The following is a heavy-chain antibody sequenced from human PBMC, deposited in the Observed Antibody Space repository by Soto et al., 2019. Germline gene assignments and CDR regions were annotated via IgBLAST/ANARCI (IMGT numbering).Heavy chain of an antibody. CDR3: ARGLDCSGGSCYETSRYFDL. D-gene: IGHD2-15*01. CDR2: IKQDGSEK. CDR1: GFTFSSYW. Sequence: EVQLVESGGGLVQPGGSLRLSCAASGFTFSSYWMSWVRQAPGKGLERVANIKQDGSEKYYVDSVKGRFTISRDNATNLLYLEMNGLRAGDKAVYDCARGLDCSGGSCYETSRYFDLWGCCTLVTVCS. V-gene: IGHV3-7*01. J-gene: IGHJ2*01.